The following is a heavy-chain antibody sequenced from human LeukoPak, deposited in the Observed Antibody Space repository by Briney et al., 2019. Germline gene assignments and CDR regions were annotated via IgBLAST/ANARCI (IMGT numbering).Heavy chain of an antibody. CDR2: INGDGSTT. J-gene: IGHJ4*02. V-gene: IGHV3-74*01. CDR1: GFTFSSYW. CDR3: ARDFAYCRGDCW. Sequence: GGSLRLSCAASGFTFSSYWMHWVRQAPGKGLVWVSRINGDGSTTAYADSVKGRFTISRDNAKNTLYLQMNSLRAEDTAIYYCARDFAYCRGDCWWGQGTLVTVSS. D-gene: IGHD2-21*02.